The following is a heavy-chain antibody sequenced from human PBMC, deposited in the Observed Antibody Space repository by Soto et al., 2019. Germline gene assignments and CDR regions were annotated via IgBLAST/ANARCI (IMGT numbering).Heavy chain of an antibody. CDR3: ARDKFGGSKYYFDY. Sequence: QVQLVQSGAEVKKPGASVKVSCKASGYTFTSSGIRWVRQAPGQGLEWMGWISAYNGNTNYSQKLQGRVTMTANTSTSTANMELRSLRSDDTAVYYGARDKFGGSKYYFDYWGQGTLVTVSS. CDR2: ISAYNGNT. CDR1: GYTFTSSG. J-gene: IGHJ4*02. V-gene: IGHV1-18*01. D-gene: IGHD3-16*01.